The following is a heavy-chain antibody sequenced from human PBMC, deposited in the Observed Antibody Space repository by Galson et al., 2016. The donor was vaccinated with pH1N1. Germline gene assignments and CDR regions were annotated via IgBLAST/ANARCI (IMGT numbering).Heavy chain of an antibody. D-gene: IGHD1-20*01. J-gene: IGHJ4*02. CDR1: GYRFSTYW. Sequence: QSGAEVKKPGESLKISCSGAGYRFSTYWIGWVRQMPGQGLEWMAIIYPNTSDTKYNPSFEGQVTISADRSIRTAYLQWSSLKASDTAIYCCARGRRDPAYNCDLPLDYWGQGTLVTVSS. V-gene: IGHV5-51*03. CDR3: ARGRRDPAYNCDLPLDY. CDR2: IYPNTSDT.